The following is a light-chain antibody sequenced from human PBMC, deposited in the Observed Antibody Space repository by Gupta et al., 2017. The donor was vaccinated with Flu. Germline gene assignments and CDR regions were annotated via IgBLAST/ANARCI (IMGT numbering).Light chain of an antibody. CDR3: QQYYSTPIT. CDR2: WAS. CDR1: QSVLYSSNSKNY. V-gene: IGKV4-1*01. Sequence: DIVMTQSPDSLAVSLGERATINCKSSQSVLYSSNSKNYLAWYRQKPGQPPKLLIYWASTRESGVPDRLSGSGSGTDFTLTISSLQAEDVAVYYCQQYYSTPITFGQGTRLEIK. J-gene: IGKJ5*01.